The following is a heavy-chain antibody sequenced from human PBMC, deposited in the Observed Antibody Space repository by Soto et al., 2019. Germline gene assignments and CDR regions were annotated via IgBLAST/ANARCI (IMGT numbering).Heavy chain of an antibody. V-gene: IGHV3-9*02. Sequence: EMQLVESGGGLVQPGRSLRLSCVGSGFIADDYAMHWVRQPPGKGLEWVSGISSNSETTNYADSVKGRFTISRDNATNSLFLQINSLRPEDTALYSCAKDMKWGGMTTIHYFDSWGQGTLVTVSS. J-gene: IGHJ4*02. CDR2: ISSNSETT. CDR1: GFIADDYA. CDR3: AKDMKWGGMTTIHYFDS. D-gene: IGHD4-17*01.